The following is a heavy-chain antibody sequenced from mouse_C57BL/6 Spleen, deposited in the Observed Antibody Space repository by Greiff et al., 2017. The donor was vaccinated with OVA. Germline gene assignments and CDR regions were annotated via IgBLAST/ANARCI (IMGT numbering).Heavy chain of an antibody. V-gene: IGHV1-15*01. CDR2: IDPETGGT. D-gene: IGHD2-5*01. Sequence: QVQLQQSGAELVRPGASVTLSCKALGYTFTDYEMHWVKQTPVHGLEWIGAIDPETGGTAYNQKFKGKAILTADKSSSTAYMELRSLTSEDSAVYYGTRGHYSNYVRVFAYWGQGTLVTVSA. J-gene: IGHJ3*01. CDR1: GYTFTDYE. CDR3: TRGHYSNYVRVFAY.